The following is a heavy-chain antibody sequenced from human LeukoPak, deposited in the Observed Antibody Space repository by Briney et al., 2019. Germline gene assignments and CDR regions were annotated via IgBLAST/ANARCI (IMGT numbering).Heavy chain of an antibody. CDR3: ARFFGYNRDAFDI. J-gene: IGHJ3*02. Sequence: SVKVSCXASGGTFSSYAISWVRQAPGQGLEWMGRIIPIFGTANSAQKFQGRVTITTDESTSTAYMELSSLRSEDTAVYYCARFFGYNRDAFDIWGQGTMVTVSS. D-gene: IGHD5-24*01. V-gene: IGHV1-69*05. CDR2: IIPIFGTA. CDR1: GGTFSSYA.